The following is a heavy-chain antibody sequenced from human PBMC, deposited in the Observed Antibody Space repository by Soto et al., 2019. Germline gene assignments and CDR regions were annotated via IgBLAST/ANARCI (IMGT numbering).Heavy chain of an antibody. Sequence: SVKVSCKASGGTFSSYAISWVRQAPGQGXEWMGGIIPIFGTANYAQKFQGRVTITADKSTSTAYMELSSLRSEDTAVYYCARPKVGSSPGDYYYRMDVWGQGTTVTVSS. CDR3: ARPKVGSSPGDYYYRMDV. J-gene: IGHJ6*02. CDR1: GGTFSSYA. D-gene: IGHD6-13*01. CDR2: IIPIFGTA. V-gene: IGHV1-69*06.